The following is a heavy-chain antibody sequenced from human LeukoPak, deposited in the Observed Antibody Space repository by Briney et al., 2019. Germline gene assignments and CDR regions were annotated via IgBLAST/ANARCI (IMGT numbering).Heavy chain of an antibody. CDR1: GFTFSSYS. Sequence: PGGSLRLSCAASGFTFSSYSMNWVRQAPGKGLEWVSSISSSSSYIYYADSVKGRFTISRDNAKNSLYLQMNSLRAEDTALYYCARALFGAAASGYWGQGTLVTVSS. CDR2: ISSSSSYI. D-gene: IGHD3-16*01. CDR3: ARALFGAAASGY. V-gene: IGHV3-21*04. J-gene: IGHJ4*02.